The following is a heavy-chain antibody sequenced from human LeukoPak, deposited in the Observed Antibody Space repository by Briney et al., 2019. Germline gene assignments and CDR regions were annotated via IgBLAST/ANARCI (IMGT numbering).Heavy chain of an antibody. J-gene: IGHJ4*02. D-gene: IGHD6-13*01. V-gene: IGHV4-59*08. Sequence: PSETLSLTCTVSGDSNSSYYWSLIRQSPGKGLEWIGYIHYSGSTDYNPSLKSRVTISVDTSKNQFSLKLTSVTAADTAVYYCARGAAATRDFWGQGTLVTVSS. CDR3: ARGAAATRDF. CDR1: GDSNSSYY. CDR2: IHYSGST.